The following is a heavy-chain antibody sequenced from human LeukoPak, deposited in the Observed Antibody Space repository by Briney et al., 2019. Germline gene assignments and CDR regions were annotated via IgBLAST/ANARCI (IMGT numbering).Heavy chain of an antibody. CDR1: GYTFTGYY. D-gene: IGHD4-23*01. Sequence: ASVKVSCKASGYTFTGYYMHWVRQATGQGLEWMGWMNPNSGKTGYAQKFQGRITITRNTSISTAYMELSSLRSEDTAVYSRETPSRYFDYWGQGTLVTVSS. CDR3: ETPSRYFDY. V-gene: IGHV1-8*03. J-gene: IGHJ4*02. CDR2: MNPNSGKT.